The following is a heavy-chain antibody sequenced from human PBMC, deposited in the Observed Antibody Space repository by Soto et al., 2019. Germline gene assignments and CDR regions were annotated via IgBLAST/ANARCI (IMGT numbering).Heavy chain of an antibody. V-gene: IGHV1-18*04. D-gene: IGHD3-10*01. J-gene: IGHJ4*02. CDR2: IAPHSGRT. CDR3: ARAATGSYHSAY. Sequence: QVQLVQSGPEVKNPGASVRVSCVASGYAFTSYGVNWVRQAPGQGLEWMGWIAPHSGRTTYLPKFQGRVTMTEDVSTNTAYIELRSLTSDDTGTYFCARAATGSYHSAYWGQGTVVTVSS. CDR1: GYAFTSYG.